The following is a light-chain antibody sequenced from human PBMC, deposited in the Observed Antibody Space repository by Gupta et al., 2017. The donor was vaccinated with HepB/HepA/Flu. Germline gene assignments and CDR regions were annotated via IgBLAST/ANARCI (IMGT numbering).Light chain of an antibody. J-gene: IGKJ1*01. V-gene: IGKV3-20*01. CDR2: AAS. CDR1: QSVSSTY. CDR3: QQYGSSPRT. Sequence: EIVLTQSPGTLSLSPGERVTLSYTASQSVSSTYLAWYQQKPGQAPRLLIHAASSRATGIPDRFSGSGSGTDFTLTISSLDPEDFGMYYCQQYGSSPRTFGQGTKVEIK.